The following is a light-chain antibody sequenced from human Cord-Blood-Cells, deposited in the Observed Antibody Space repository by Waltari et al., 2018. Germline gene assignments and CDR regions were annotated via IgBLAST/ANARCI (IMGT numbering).Light chain of an antibody. Sequence: EIVLTQSPGTLSLSPGERATLSCRASQRVSSSYLAWYQQKPGQAPRLLIYGASSRATGIPDRFSGSWSGTDFTLTISRLGPEDVAVYYCQQYGSSPRRLTFGGGTKVEIK. CDR2: GAS. V-gene: IGKV3-20*01. J-gene: IGKJ4*01. CDR1: QRVSSSY. CDR3: QQYGSSPRRLT.